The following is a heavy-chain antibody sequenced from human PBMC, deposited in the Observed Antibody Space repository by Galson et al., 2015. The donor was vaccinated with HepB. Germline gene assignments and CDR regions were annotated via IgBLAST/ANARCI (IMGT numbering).Heavy chain of an antibody. D-gene: IGHD2-2*01. CDR3: ARSPGCSSTSCHTVPSMGY. Sequence: SVKVSCKASGYTFTSYAMHWVRQAPGQRLEWMGWINAGNGNTKYSQKFQGRVTITRDTSASTAYMELSSLRSEDTAVYYCARSPGCSSTSCHTVPSMGYWGQGTLVTVSS. CDR1: GYTFTSYA. J-gene: IGHJ4*02. V-gene: IGHV1-3*01. CDR2: INAGNGNT.